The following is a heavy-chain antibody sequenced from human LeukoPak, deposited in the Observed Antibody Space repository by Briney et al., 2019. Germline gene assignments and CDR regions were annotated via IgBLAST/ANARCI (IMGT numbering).Heavy chain of an antibody. Sequence: SETLSLTCTVSDDSISSSNYYWRWIRQPPGKGLEWIGSGYYSGTNYYKLSLKSRVTISVDTSKNQFSLQLNSVTPEDTAVYYCARGRYSSGWAWYYFDYWGQGTLVTVSS. CDR3: ARGRYSSGWAWYYFDY. CDR1: DDSISSSNYY. V-gene: IGHV4-39*07. CDR2: GYYSGTN. J-gene: IGHJ4*02. D-gene: IGHD6-19*01.